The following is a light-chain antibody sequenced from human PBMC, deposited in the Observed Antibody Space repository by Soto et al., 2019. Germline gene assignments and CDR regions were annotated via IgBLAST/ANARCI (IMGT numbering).Light chain of an antibody. J-gene: IGKJ1*01. CDR3: QQYHRYWT. CDR2: DVS. CDR1: QNIYKW. Sequence: DIQMTQSPSTLSASVGDRVTITCRASQNIYKWLAWYQQKLGKAPKLLIYDVSNLQSGVPSRFSGSGSGTESTLTISSLQPDDFATYYCQQYHRYWTFGQGTKVDIK. V-gene: IGKV1-5*01.